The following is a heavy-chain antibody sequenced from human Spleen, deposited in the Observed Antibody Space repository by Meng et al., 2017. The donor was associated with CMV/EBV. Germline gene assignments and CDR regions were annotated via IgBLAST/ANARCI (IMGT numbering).Heavy chain of an antibody. J-gene: IGHJ5*02. D-gene: IGHD2-2*02. Sequence: SETLSLTCTVSGASISSYYWNWIRQPPGKGLEWIGYMYNSGSTNYNPSLKSRVTISVDTSKNQFSLKLSSVTAADTAVYYCAREGDCSTTTCYTWDPWGQGTLVTVSS. CDR1: GASISSYY. CDR3: AREGDCSTTTCYTWDP. V-gene: IGHV4-59*01. CDR2: MYNSGST.